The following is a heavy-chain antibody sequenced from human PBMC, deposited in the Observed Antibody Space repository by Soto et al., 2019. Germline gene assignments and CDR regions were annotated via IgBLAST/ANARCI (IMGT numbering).Heavy chain of an antibody. CDR2: INPNSGVT. D-gene: IGHD5-12*01. Sequence: QVQLVQSGAEVRKPGASVTVSCRSSGDSFNDYYIHWVRQAPGQGLEWMGWINPNSGVTKYAQKFHGWVSMTRNTSIRTVYMQLSRLRSDDTAVYYCARESGGATATLDYYYFYMDVWGTGTAVTVSS. CDR3: ARESGGATATLDYYYFYMDV. J-gene: IGHJ6*03. CDR1: GDSFNDYY. V-gene: IGHV1-2*04.